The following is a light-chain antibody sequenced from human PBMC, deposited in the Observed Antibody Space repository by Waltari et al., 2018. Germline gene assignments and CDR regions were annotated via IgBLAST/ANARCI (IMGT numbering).Light chain of an antibody. CDR3: QQYYSTPYT. Sequence: DIVMTQSPDSLAVSLGERTSINCKASQSVLYSSDNKNYLAWYRQKPGQPPNLLIYWASTRESGVPGRFSGGGSGTDFTLTISSLQAEDVAVYYCQQYYSTPYTFGQGTKLEIK. V-gene: IGKV4-1*01. J-gene: IGKJ2*01. CDR1: QSVLYSSDNKNY. CDR2: WAS.